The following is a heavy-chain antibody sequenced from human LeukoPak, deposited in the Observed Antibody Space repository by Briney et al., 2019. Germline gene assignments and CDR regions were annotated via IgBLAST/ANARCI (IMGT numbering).Heavy chain of an antibody. CDR1: GFSFSAYA. CDR2: ISGSGGTT. V-gene: IGHV3-23*01. CDR3: AKETVAAYY. D-gene: IGHD6-19*01. J-gene: IGHJ4*02. Sequence: GGSLRLSCAASGFSFSAYAMSWVRQAPGKGLEWVSSISGSGGTTDYADSVKGRFTISRDNSRNTLYLQMSSLRAEDTAVYYCAKETVAAYYWGQGTLVTVSS.